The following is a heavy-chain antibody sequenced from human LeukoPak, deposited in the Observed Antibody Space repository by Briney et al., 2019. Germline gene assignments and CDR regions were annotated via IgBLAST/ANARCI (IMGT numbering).Heavy chain of an antibody. CDR3: AKPGLWSGYPIDAFDI. CDR2: ISGDGGST. D-gene: IGHD3-3*01. CDR1: GFTFGDYA. J-gene: IGHJ3*02. Sequence: PGGSLRLSCAASGFTFGDYAMHWVRQAPGKGLEWVSLISGDGGSTYYADSVKGRFTISRDNSKNSLYLQMNSLRTEDTALNYCAKPGLWSGYPIDAFDIWGQGTMVTVSS. V-gene: IGHV3-43*02.